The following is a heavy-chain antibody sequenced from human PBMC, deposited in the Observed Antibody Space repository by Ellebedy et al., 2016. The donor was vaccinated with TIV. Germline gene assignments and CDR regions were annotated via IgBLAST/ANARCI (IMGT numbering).Heavy chain of an antibody. J-gene: IGHJ4*02. V-gene: IGHV4-4*07. CDR1: GGSISSYY. CDR3: ARVNIGFWSGSAAKYYFDY. Sequence: SETLSLTXTVSGGSISSYYWSWIRQPAGKGLEWIGRIYTSGSTNYNPSLKSRVTMSVDTSKNQFSLKLSSVTAADTAVYYCARVNIGFWSGSAAKYYFDYWGQGTLVTVSS. CDR2: IYTSGST. D-gene: IGHD3-3*01.